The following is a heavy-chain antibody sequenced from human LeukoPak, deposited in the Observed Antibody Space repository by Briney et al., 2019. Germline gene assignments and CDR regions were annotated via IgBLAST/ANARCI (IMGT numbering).Heavy chain of an antibody. CDR3: AKGPDSSGRTAGY. J-gene: IGHJ4*02. D-gene: IGHD3-22*01. CDR1: GFTFSSYA. CDR2: ISGSGGST. Sequence: SGGSLRLSCAASGFTFSSYAMSWVRQAPGKGLEWVSAISGSGGSTYYADSVKGRFTISRDNSKNTLYLQMNSLRAEDTAVYYCAKGPDSSGRTAGYWGQGTLGTVSS. V-gene: IGHV3-23*01.